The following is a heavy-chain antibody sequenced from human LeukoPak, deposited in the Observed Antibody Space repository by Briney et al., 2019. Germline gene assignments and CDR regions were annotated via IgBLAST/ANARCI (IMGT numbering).Heavy chain of an antibody. CDR2: IYYSGST. Sequence: SETLFLTCTVSGGSISSYYWSWIRQPPGKGLEWIGYIYYSGSTNYNPSLKSRVTISVDTSKNQFSLKLSSVTAADTAVYYCAREYSGYVGGFDYWGQGTLVTVSS. V-gene: IGHV4-59*01. CDR1: GGSISSYY. J-gene: IGHJ4*02. D-gene: IGHD5-12*01. CDR3: AREYSGYVGGFDY.